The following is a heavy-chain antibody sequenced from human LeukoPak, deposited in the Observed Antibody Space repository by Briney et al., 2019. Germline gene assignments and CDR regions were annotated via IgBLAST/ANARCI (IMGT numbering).Heavy chain of an antibody. D-gene: IGHD1/OR15-1a*01. CDR1: GFTFSDYY. J-gene: IGHJ1*01. Sequence: GGSLRLSCAASGFTFSDYYMSWIRQAPGKGLEWVSYISSSGSTIYCADSVKGRFTISRDNAKNSLYLQMNSLRAEDTAVCYCARGQWNTAEYFQHWGQGTLVTVSS. CDR2: ISSSGSTI. V-gene: IGHV3-11*01. CDR3: ARGQWNTAEYFQH.